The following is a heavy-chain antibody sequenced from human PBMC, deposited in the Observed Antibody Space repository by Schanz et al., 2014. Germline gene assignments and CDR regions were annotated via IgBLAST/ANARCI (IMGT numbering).Heavy chain of an antibody. Sequence: EVQLLESGGGLVQPGESLRVSCAASGFTFGSYGMSWIRQAPGKGLEWVSDISSGSSYANYADSVKGRFTISRDNAKNTLYLQMNSLRAEDTAVYYCAKDPSHGDYDYYFDYWGQGTLVTVSS. CDR3: AKDPSHGDYDYYFDY. J-gene: IGHJ4*02. CDR2: ISSGSSYA. D-gene: IGHD3-22*01. V-gene: IGHV3-48*04. CDR1: GFTFGSYG.